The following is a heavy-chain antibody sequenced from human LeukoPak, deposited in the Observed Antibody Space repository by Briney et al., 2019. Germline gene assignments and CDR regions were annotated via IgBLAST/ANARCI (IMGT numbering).Heavy chain of an antibody. CDR2: INHSGST. Sequence: SETLSLTCAVYGGSFSGYYWSWIRQPPGKGLEWIGEINHSGSTNYNPSLKSRVTISVDTSKNQFSLKLSSVTAADTAVYYCVRGRRYSSGWYYSEYFQHWGQGTLVTVSS. CDR1: GGSFSGYY. CDR3: VRGRRYSSGWYYSEYFQH. J-gene: IGHJ1*01. D-gene: IGHD6-19*01. V-gene: IGHV4-34*01.